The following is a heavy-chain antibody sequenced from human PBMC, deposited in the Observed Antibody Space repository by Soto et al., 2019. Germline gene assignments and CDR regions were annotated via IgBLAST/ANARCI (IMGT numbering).Heavy chain of an antibody. CDR2: IWYDGSLQ. CDR1: GFSFENYG. D-gene: IGHD5-12*01. V-gene: IGHV3-33*06. J-gene: IGHJ6*02. Sequence: QVQMVESGGGVVQPGRSLRLSCAASGFSFENYGMHWVRQAPGRGLEWVAIIWYDGSLQYYAAAVKGRFTISRDNSKKTLYLEMKSLRAEDTAVYYCANLWGDGYNLGQDYNGMDVWGQGTTVSVSS. CDR3: ANLWGDGYNLGQDYNGMDV.